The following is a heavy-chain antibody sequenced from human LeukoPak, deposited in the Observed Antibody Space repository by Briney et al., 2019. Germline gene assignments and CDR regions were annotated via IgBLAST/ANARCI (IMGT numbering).Heavy chain of an antibody. CDR3: ARCLLGRKDLVQ. V-gene: IGHV4-34*01. J-gene: IGHJ1*01. D-gene: IGHD3-22*01. CDR1: GGSFSGSY. CDR2: INQSGST. Sequence: SETLSLTCATYGGSFSGSYWNWIRQVPGKGLEWIGEINQSGSTNYNPSLKSRTTISIDTSKKQFALQLSSVTSADTAIYYCARCLLGRKDLVQWGPGTLVTVSS.